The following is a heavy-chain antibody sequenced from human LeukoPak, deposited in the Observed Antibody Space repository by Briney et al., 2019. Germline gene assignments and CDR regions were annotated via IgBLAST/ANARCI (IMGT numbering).Heavy chain of an antibody. CDR2: ISYDGSNK. V-gene: IGHV3-30*18. J-gene: IGHJ4*02. D-gene: IGHD6-19*01. Sequence: GGSLRLSCAASGFTFSSYGMHWVRQAPGKGLEWVAVISYDGSNKYYADSVKGRFTISRDNSKNTLYLQMNSLRAEDTAVYYCAKDHSGWYPQTGFDYWGPGTLVTVSS. CDR1: GFTFSSYG. CDR3: AKDHSGWYPQTGFDY.